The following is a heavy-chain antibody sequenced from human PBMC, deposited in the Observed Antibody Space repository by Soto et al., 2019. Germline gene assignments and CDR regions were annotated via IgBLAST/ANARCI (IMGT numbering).Heavy chain of an antibody. CDR3: ARSGITIFVVVIGYKKTEYFQH. D-gene: IGHD3-3*01. CDR2: IIPILGIA. J-gene: IGHJ1*01. Sequence: QVQLVQSGAEVKKPGSSVKVSCKASGGTFSSYTISWVRQAPGQGLEWMGRIIPILGIANYAQKFQGRVTSNAAASTSTGYMELSSLRSEDTAVYYCARSGITIFVVVIGYKKTEYFQHWGQGTLVTVSS. V-gene: IGHV1-69*02. CDR1: GGTFSSYT.